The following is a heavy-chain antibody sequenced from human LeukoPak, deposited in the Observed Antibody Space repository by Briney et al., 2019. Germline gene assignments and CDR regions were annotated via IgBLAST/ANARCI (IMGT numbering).Heavy chain of an antibody. Sequence: ASVKVSCKASVYTFTSYGISWVRQAPGQGLEWMGWISAYNGNTNYAQKLQGRVTMTTDTSTSTAYMELRSLRSDDTAVYYCARVYLYDFWSGYDINWFDPWGQGTLVTVSS. CDR2: ISAYNGNT. J-gene: IGHJ5*02. CDR3: ARVYLYDFWSGYDINWFDP. CDR1: VYTFTSYG. V-gene: IGHV1-18*01. D-gene: IGHD3-3*01.